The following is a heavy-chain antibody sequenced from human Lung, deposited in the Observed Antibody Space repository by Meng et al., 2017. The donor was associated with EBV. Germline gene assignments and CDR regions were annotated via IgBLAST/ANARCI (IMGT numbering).Heavy chain of an antibody. CDR1: GGSISSGGHY. V-gene: IGHV4-31*03. CDR3: ARGLWYYDRGGYFDN. D-gene: IGHD3-22*01. Sequence: LQESGPGLVKPSQPLSLTCTVSGGSISSGGHYWSWIRQHPEKGPEWIGYIYYSGSTYYKPSLKSRLTISVDTSKNQLSLRLSSVTAADTAVYYCARGLWYYDRGGYFDNWGRGTLVTVSS. J-gene: IGHJ4*02. CDR2: IYYSGST.